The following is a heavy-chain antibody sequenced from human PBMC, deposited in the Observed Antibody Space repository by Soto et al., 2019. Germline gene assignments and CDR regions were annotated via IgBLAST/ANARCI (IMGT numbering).Heavy chain of an antibody. Sequence: GASAKVSSNASGYSFTSYGISWVRHANGQGLEWMGWINPNSGGTNYAQKFQGWVTMTRDTSISTAYMELSRLRSDDTAVYYCARGGLVWFGGEVNWFDPWGQGTLVTVSS. CDR3: ARGGLVWFGGEVNWFDP. CDR1: GYSFTSYG. J-gene: IGHJ5*02. D-gene: IGHD3-10*01. CDR2: INPNSGGT. V-gene: IGHV1-2*04.